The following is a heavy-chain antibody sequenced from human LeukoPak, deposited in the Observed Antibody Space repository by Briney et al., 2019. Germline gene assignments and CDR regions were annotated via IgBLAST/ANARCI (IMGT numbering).Heavy chain of an antibody. CDR3: AGLVGRYSSGLYYYYFDY. V-gene: IGHV4-59*12. CDR2: IYYSGST. D-gene: IGHD3-22*01. J-gene: IGHJ4*02. Sequence: SETLSLTCTVSGGSMSNYYWSWIRQPPGKGLEWIGYIYYSGSTNYNPSLKSRVTISVDTSKNQFFLNLSSVTAADTAVYYCAGLVGRYSSGLYYYYFDYWGQGTLVTVSS. CDR1: GGSMSNYY.